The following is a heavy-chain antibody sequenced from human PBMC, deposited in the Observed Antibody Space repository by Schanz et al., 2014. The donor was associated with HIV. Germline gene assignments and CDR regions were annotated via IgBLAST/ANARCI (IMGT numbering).Heavy chain of an antibody. CDR1: GFTFSDYS. D-gene: IGHD5-18*01. J-gene: IGHJ4*02. CDR2: ISSSSTYI. CDR3: AVLWIQPPFDY. V-gene: IGHV3-21*01. Sequence: EVHLVESGGGLVKPGGSLRLSCAASGFTFSDYSMHWARQAPGKGPEGVSTISSSSTYIYYADSVKGRFTISRDNAKNSLYLHMNSLRAEDTAVYFCAVLWIQPPFDYWGQGTLVTVSS.